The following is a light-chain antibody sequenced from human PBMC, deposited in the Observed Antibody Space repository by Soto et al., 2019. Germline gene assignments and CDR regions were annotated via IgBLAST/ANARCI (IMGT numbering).Light chain of an antibody. CDR2: AAS. Sequence: LPISQSPSTLSASVGDRVTITFLASQSISSWLAWYQQKPGKAPKPLIYAASTLQSGVPSRFSGSGSGTDFTLTISCLQSEDFATYYCQQYYSYPLTFGGGTKVDI. CDR1: QSISSW. CDR3: QQYYSYPLT. V-gene: IGKV1-5*01. J-gene: IGKJ4*01.